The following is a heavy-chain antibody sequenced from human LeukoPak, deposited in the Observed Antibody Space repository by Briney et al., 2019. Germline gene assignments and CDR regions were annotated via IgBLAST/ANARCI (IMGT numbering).Heavy chain of an antibody. Sequence: GGSLRLSCAASGFTFSSYWMHWVRQAPGKGLVWVSRIKGDGSGISYADSVKGRFTISRDNAKNSLYLQMNSLRAEDTAVYYCARSRGLVYWGQGTLVTVSS. CDR2: IKGDGSGI. CDR1: GFTFSSYW. V-gene: IGHV3-74*01. D-gene: IGHD3-10*01. CDR3: ARSRGLVY. J-gene: IGHJ4*02.